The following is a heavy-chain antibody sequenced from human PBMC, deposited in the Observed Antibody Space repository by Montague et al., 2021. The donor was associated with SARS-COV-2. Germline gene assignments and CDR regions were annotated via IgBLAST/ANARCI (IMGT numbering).Heavy chain of an antibody. CDR1: GGSISISNW. Sequence: SETLSLTCAVSGGSISISNWWSWVRQPPGKGLEWIGEISENGRTNYNPSLESRVTISVDKSKKHFSLNLSSVTAADTAVYYCARVGGYVNSPPLWGQGTLVTVSS. D-gene: IGHD4-23*01. V-gene: IGHV4-4*02. CDR2: ISENGRT. CDR3: ARVGGYVNSPPL. J-gene: IGHJ4*02.